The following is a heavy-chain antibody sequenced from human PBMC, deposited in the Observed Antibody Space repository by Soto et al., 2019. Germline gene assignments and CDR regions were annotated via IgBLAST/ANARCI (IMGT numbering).Heavy chain of an antibody. V-gene: IGHV3-74*01. CDR3: ARDYAGYSSDHYAFDI. Sequence: EVQLVESGGGLVQPGGSLRLSCAASGFTFSSYWMLWVRQAPGKGLVWVSRINSDGSSTSYADSVKGRFTISRDNAKNRLYLQMNSLRAEDTAVYYCARDYAGYSSDHYAFDIWGQGTMVTVSS. J-gene: IGHJ3*02. CDR2: INSDGSST. CDR1: GFTFSSYW. D-gene: IGHD6-19*01.